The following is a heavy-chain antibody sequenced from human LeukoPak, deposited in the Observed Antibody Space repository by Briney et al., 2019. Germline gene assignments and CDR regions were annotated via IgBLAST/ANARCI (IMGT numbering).Heavy chain of an antibody. CDR2: INSNGGST. CDR1: GFTLDDYG. D-gene: IGHD6-13*01. V-gene: IGHV3-20*04. CDR3: ARVHSSRWGGFDY. J-gene: IGHJ4*02. Sequence: PGGSLRLSCAASGFTLDDYGMSWVRQAPGKGLEWVSGINSNGGSTGYADSVKGRFTISRDNAKNSLYLQMNSLRAEDTAFYYCARVHSSRWGGFDYWGQGTLVTVSS.